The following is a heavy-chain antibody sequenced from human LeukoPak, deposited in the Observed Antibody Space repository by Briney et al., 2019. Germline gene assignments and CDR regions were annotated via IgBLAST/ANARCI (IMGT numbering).Heavy chain of an antibody. Sequence: GGPLRLSCAASGFTFSTYWMNWVRQAPGKGLEWVANIKEDGSEKNYVDSVKGRFTISRDNAKNSLCLQMNSLRAEDTAVYYCVAAGGYWGQGALVTVSS. CDR2: IKEDGSEK. CDR3: VAAGGY. V-gene: IGHV3-7*05. D-gene: IGHD6-13*01. J-gene: IGHJ4*02. CDR1: GFTFSTYW.